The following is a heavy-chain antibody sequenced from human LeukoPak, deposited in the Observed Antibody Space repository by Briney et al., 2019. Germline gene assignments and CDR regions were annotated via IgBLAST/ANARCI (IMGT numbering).Heavy chain of an antibody. CDR2: ISSNGDHT. J-gene: IGHJ4*02. CDR1: GFSFSGYA. CDR3: VKCLGYTSSGPDC. Sequence: GASLRLSCSGSGFSFSGYAISWVRQAPGQGLEFISGISSNGDHTYYADSVKGRFTISRDNSKNTLYLQMSSLRPEDTAVYLCVKCLGYTSSGPDCWGQGTLVTVSS. V-gene: IGHV3-64D*09. D-gene: IGHD6-6*01.